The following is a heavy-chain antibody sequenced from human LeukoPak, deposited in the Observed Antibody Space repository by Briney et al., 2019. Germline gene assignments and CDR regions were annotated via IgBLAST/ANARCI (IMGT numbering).Heavy chain of an antibody. Sequence: SETLSLTCTVSGGSISSYYWSWIRQPPGKELEWIGYIYYSGSTNYTPSLKSRVTISVDTSNNQFSLNLRSVTAADTALYYCARRRYYDGSGYLEWGQGTLLSVSS. J-gene: IGHJ1*01. CDR2: IYYSGST. CDR1: GGSISSYY. V-gene: IGHV4-59*08. D-gene: IGHD3-22*01. CDR3: ARRRYYDGSGYLE.